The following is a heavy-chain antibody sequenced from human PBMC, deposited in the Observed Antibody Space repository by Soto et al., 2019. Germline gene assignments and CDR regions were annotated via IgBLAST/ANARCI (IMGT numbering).Heavy chain of an antibody. CDR2: IYHSGST. J-gene: IGHJ5*02. CDR1: GGSISSSNW. V-gene: IGHV4-4*02. CDR3: ASTYCTNGVCYGANWFDP. Sequence: PSETLSLTCAVSGGSISSSNWWSWVRQPPGKGLEWIGEIYHSGSTNYNPSLKSRVTISVDKSKNQFSLKLSSVTAADTAVYYCASTYCTNGVCYGANWFDPWGQGTLVTVS. D-gene: IGHD2-8*01.